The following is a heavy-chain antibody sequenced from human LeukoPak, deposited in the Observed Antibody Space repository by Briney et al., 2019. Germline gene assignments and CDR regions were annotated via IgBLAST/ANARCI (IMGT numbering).Heavy chain of an antibody. CDR1: GFTFDDYA. J-gene: IGHJ3*02. D-gene: IGHD2-21*01. CDR3: AKDLFHYYDAFDI. CDR2: ISWNSGSR. Sequence: GGSLRLSCEASGFTFDDYAMHWVRQAPGKGLEWVSGISWNSGSRGYADSVKGRFTISRDNAKNSLYLQMNSLRAEDTALYYCAKDLFHYYDAFDIWGQGTMVTVSS. V-gene: IGHV3-9*01.